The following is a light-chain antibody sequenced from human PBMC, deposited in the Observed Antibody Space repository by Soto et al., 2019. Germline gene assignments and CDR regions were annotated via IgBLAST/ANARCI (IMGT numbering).Light chain of an antibody. CDR1: QSVSSN. V-gene: IGKV3D-15*01. CDR2: GAS. CDR3: QQNSHWPPWK. Sequence: EIVMTQSPATLSVSPGERATLSCMASQSVSSNLAWYQQKPGQAPRLLIYGASTRATDIPARFSGSGSGTDFTLTIRNLEPEDFAVYYCQQNSHWPPWKCGQGNKGAIK. J-gene: IGKJ1*01.